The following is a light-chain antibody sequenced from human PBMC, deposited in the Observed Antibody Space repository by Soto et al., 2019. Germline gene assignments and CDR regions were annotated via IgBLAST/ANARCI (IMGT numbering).Light chain of an antibody. CDR1: SSDVGGYNY. V-gene: IGLV2-14*01. Sequence: QSALTQPASVSGSPGQSITISCTGTSSDVGGYNYVSWYQRHPGKAPKLMIYDVSNRPSGVSNRFSGSKSGNTASLTISGLQAEDEADYYCSSYTSSSTPRYVFGTGTKVTVL. CDR2: DVS. J-gene: IGLJ1*01. CDR3: SSYTSSSTPRYV.